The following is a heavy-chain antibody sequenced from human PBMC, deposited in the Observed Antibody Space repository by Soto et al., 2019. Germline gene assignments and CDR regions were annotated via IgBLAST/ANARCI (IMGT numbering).Heavy chain of an antibody. J-gene: IGHJ4*02. V-gene: IGHV3-53*05. CDR2: IYSGGST. CDR3: ECPDGIADVRSVLAY. Sequence: SCVLQKLGKGLEWVSVIYSGGSTYYADSVKGRFTISRDNSKNTLYLQMNSLRADYMAVYYCECPDGIADVRSVLAYWVKGSLDPVS. D-gene: IGHD3-3*01.